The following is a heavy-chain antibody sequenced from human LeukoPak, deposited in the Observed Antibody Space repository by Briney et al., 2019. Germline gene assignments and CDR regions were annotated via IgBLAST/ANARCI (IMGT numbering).Heavy chain of an antibody. V-gene: IGHV4-30-4*08. J-gene: IGHJ4*02. CDR3: ARVEYNWNGEGFDF. CDR2: IYNSGST. CDR1: GGSISSGDYY. Sequence: SQTLSLTCTVSGGSISSGDYYWSWIRQPPGKGLEWIGHIYNSGSTYYNPSLKSRVTISVDTSKNQFSLKLGSVTAADTAVYYCARVEYNWNGEGFDFGCQGTLVTVSS. D-gene: IGHD1-20*01.